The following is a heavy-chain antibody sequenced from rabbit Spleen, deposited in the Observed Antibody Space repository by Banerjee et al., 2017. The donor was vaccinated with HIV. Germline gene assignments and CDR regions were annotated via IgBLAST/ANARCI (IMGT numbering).Heavy chain of an antibody. Sequence: EQLEESGGGLVKPEGSLTLTCKASGVSLNDKDVMCWVRQAPGKGLEWIACINIATGKSVYASWAKGRFTMSRTSSTTVTLRMTSLTAADRATYFCARDLVGVIGWNFYLWGPGTLVTVS. J-gene: IGHJ4*01. CDR1: GVSLNDKDV. D-gene: IGHD1-1*01. CDR2: INIATGKS. CDR3: ARDLVGVIGWNFYL. V-gene: IGHV1S45*01.